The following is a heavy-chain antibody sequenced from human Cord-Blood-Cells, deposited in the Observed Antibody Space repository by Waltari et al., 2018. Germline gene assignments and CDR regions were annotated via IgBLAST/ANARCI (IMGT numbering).Heavy chain of an antibody. V-gene: IGHV1-8*03. CDR2: MNPNSCNT. D-gene: IGHD2-15*01. CDR3: ARAQACSGGSCYYYYYYMDV. Sequence: QVQLVQSGAEVKKPGASVKVSCKASGYTFTSYDINWVRQATGQGLEWMGWMNPNSCNTGYAQKFQGRVTITRNTSISTAYMELSSLRSEDTAVYYCARAQACSGGSCYYYYYYMDVWGKGTTVTVSS. J-gene: IGHJ6*03. CDR1: GYTFTSYD.